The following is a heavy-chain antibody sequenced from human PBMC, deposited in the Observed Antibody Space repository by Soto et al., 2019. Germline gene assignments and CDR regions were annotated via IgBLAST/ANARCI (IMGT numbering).Heavy chain of an antibody. V-gene: IGHV3-30*02. CDR1: GFTFTKYV. CDR3: ANAPYSREGYFDY. Sequence: GVSLRLSFPASGFTFTKYVMHWFRQAPGKGLESVAILWYDETIKYYADSVRGRFTISRDNSKNTLYLQMNSLRAEDTAVYYCANAPYSREGYFDYWGQGTLVTVS. J-gene: IGHJ4*02. D-gene: IGHD6-19*01. CDR2: LWYDETIK.